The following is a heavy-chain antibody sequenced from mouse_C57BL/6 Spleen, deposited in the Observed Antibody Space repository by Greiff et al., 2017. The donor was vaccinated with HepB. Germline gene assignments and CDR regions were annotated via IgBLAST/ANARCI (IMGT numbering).Heavy chain of an antibody. V-gene: IGHV5-16*01. Sequence: EVKVVESEGGLVQPGSSMKLSCTASGFTFSDYYMAWVRQVPEKGLEWVANINYDGSSTYYLDSLKSRFIISRDNAKNILYLQMSSLKSEDTATYYCARGGAYYDYDYYYAMDYWGQGTSVTVSS. CDR1: GFTFSDYY. CDR2: INYDGSST. CDR3: ARGGAYYDYDYYYAMDY. J-gene: IGHJ4*01. D-gene: IGHD2-4*01.